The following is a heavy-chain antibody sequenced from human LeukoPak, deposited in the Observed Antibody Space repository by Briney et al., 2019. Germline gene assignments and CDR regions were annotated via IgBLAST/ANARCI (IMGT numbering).Heavy chain of an antibody. Sequence: EASVKVSCKASGYTFTSYDINWVRQATGQGLEWMGWMNPNSGNTGYAQKFQGRVTMTRNTSISTAYMELSSLRSEDTAVYYCARGVRWLPMGGCWGQGTLVTVSS. V-gene: IGHV1-8*01. D-gene: IGHD5-24*01. J-gene: IGHJ4*02. CDR1: GYTFTSYD. CDR2: MNPNSGNT. CDR3: ARGVRWLPMGGC.